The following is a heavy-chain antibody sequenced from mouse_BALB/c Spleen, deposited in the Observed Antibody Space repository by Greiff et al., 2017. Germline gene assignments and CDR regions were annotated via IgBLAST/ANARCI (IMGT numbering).Heavy chain of an antibody. D-gene: IGHD1-1*01. J-gene: IGHJ4*01. Sequence: EVHLVESGGGLVQPGGSRKLSCAASGFTFSSSGMHWVRQAPEKGLEWVAYICSGSSTIYYADTVKGRFTISRDNPKNTLFLQMTRLRSEDTAMYYGARVGYCCGDCYALDYWGQGTSVTVSS. V-gene: IGHV5-17*02. CDR2: ICSGSSTI. CDR3: ARVGYCCGDCYALDY. CDR1: GFTFSSSG.